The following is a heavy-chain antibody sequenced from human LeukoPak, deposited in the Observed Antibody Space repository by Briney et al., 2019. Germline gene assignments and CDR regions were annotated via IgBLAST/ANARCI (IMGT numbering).Heavy chain of an antibody. CDR1: GFTLSSYG. J-gene: IGHJ4*02. Sequence: PGGSLRLSCAASGFTLSSYGMHWVRQAPGKGLEWVAVISYDGSNKYYADSVKGRFTISRDNSKNTLYLQMNSLRAEDTAVYYCAGTIRKDTFDYWGQGTLVTVSS. CDR2: ISYDGSNK. D-gene: IGHD1-14*01. CDR3: AGTIRKDTFDY. V-gene: IGHV3-30*03.